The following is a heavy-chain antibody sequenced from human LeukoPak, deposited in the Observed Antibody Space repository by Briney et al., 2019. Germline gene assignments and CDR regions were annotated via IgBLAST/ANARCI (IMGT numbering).Heavy chain of an antibody. V-gene: IGHV4-30-4*03. CDR3: TGSTTSCYQSRWCAFDI. CDR1: GGSINSGDYY. CDR2: IYYSGST. J-gene: IGHJ3*02. D-gene: IGHD2-2*01. Sequence: PSETLSLTCTVSGGSINSGDYYWSWIRQPPGKGLEWIGYIYYSGSTYYNPSLKSRVTISVDRSKNQFSLNLISVTAADTAVYYCTGSTTSCYQSRWCAFDIWGQGTVVTVSS.